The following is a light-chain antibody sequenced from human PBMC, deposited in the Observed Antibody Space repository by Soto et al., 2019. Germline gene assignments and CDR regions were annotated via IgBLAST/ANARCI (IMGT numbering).Light chain of an antibody. CDR3: QQYHTYYT. Sequence: DIQMTQSPSTLSASVGDRVTITCRASQSISSWLAWCQQKPGKAPKLLIYDASSLESGVPSRFSGSGSGTEFTLTISSLQPDDFATFYCQQYHTYYTFGQGTKLEIK. V-gene: IGKV1-5*01. CDR1: QSISSW. J-gene: IGKJ2*01. CDR2: DAS.